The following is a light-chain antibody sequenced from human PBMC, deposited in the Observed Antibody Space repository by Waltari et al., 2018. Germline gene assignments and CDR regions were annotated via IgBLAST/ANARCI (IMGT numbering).Light chain of an antibody. Sequence: QVVLTQPPSVSASLGASFKLPCTLSSGHNTYAIAWHQQQAEKGPQFLMKVKSDGSHTRGDGIPDRFSGSSSGAERYLTISNLQPEDEADYYCQTGATGIFWLFGGGTKLTVL. J-gene: IGLJ3*02. CDR3: QTGATGIFWL. CDR2: VKSDGSH. V-gene: IGLV4-69*01. CDR1: SGHNTYA.